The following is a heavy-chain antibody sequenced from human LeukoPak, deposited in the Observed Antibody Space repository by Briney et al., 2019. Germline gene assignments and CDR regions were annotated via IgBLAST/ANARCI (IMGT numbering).Heavy chain of an antibody. Sequence: SETLSLTCIVSGGSITGGDLYWSWICQPPGKGLEWIGYIYFSGSTYYNPSLKSRATISVDTSKNQFSLKLSSLIAADTAVYYCAKANYDILTGYLNYGAFDIWGQGTMVTVSS. CDR3: AKANYDILTGYLNYGAFDI. V-gene: IGHV4-30-4*01. CDR1: GGSITGGDLY. J-gene: IGHJ3*02. CDR2: IYFSGST. D-gene: IGHD3-9*01.